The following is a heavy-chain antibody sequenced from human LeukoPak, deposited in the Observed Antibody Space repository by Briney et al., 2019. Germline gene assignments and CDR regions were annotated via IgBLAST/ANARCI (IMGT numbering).Heavy chain of an antibody. CDR2: VHYSGDT. CDR1: GGSITSYH. Sequence: SDTLSLTCTVSGGSITSYHWVWIRQSPGKGLESIGRVHYSGDTKYNPSLQSRVTISLDASNNQFSLNLRSVTAADTAVYYCARVSQWYCDLWGRGTLVTVSS. V-gene: IGHV4-59*07. J-gene: IGHJ2*01. CDR3: ARVSQWYCDL.